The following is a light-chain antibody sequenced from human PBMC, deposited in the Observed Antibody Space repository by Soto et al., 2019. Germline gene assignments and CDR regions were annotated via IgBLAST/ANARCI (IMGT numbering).Light chain of an antibody. Sequence: EIVLTQSPCTLSLSPGERATISCRASQSVSSNYLAWYQQKRGQAPMLLIYGASSKPSGIPDRFSGSGSGTDFTLTISRLEPEDFAVYYCQQSGSSPKAFGQGTKVEIK. CDR1: QSVSSNY. V-gene: IGKV3-20*01. CDR2: GAS. CDR3: QQSGSSPKA. J-gene: IGKJ1*01.